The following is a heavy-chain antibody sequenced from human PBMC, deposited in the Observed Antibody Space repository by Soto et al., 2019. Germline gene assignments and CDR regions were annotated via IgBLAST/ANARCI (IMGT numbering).Heavy chain of an antibody. CDR1: EFTIISHC. D-gene: IGHD6-19*01. CDR2: IKQDGSEK. J-gene: IGHJ1*01. V-gene: IGHV3-7*05. CDR3: ARYGYSSGWYQTEYFQH. Sequence: GRPHRLPNAASEFTIISHCVNWIRQAPGKGLEWVANIKQDGSEKYYVDSVKGRFAISRDNAKNSLYLQMNSLRAEDTAVYFCARYGYSSGWYQTEYFQHWGQGTLVTVSS.